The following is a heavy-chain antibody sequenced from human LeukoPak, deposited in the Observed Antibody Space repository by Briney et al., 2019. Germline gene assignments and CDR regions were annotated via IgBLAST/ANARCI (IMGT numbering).Heavy chain of an antibody. CDR3: ARYVVYGSGKYYFDY. CDR1: GGSISSSNYY. J-gene: IGHJ4*02. Sequence: PSETLSLTCTVSGGSISSSNYYWSWIRQPPGKELEWIASINYSRSTYYNPSLKSRVTISVDTSKNQFSLSLSSVTAADTAVYFCARYVVYGSGKYYFDYWGQGSLVTVSS. CDR2: INYSRST. V-gene: IGHV4-39*01. D-gene: IGHD3-10*01.